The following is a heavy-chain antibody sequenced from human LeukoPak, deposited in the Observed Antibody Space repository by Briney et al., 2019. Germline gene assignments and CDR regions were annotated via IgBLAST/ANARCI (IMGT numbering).Heavy chain of an antibody. D-gene: IGHD1-26*01. CDR1: GFTFSSYS. CDR2: ISSSSSYI. V-gene: IGHV3-21*01. J-gene: IGHJ6*02. Sequence: GGSLRLSCAASGFTFSSYSMNWVRQAPGKGLEWVSSISSSSSYIYYADSVKGRFTISRDNAKNSLYLQMNSLRAEDTAVYYCARDRRSGNYSLGYYGMDVWGQGTTVTVSS. CDR3: ARDRRSGNYSLGYYGMDV.